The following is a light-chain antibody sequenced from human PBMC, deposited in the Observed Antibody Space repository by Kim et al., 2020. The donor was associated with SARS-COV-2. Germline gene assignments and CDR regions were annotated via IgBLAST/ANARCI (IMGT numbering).Light chain of an antibody. V-gene: IGKV1-17*03. CDR3: LQQQTYPYS. CDR2: AAS. J-gene: IGKJ2*01. CDR1: QGINIF. Sequence: DIQMTHSPSAMSASVGSRVTITCRTCQGINIFLTWFQQKRGKVPKRLIYAASSLQSGVPSRFSGSGSGTAFTLTISSLQPEDFATYQCLQQQTYPYSFGQGPKLEI.